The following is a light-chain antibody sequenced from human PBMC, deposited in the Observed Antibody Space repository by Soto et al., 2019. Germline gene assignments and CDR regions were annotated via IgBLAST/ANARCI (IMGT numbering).Light chain of an antibody. CDR2: QAS. Sequence: DIQMTQSPSRLSASVGDRVILTCRASQSISSCLAWYQQKPGRDPKLLIYQASSLESEVPSRFSGSGSGTEFTLIISSMQPYDFVTYYCQQYSAYTWTFGQVIKVEIK. CDR3: QQYSAYTWT. V-gene: IGKV1-5*03. CDR1: QSISSC. J-gene: IGKJ1*01.